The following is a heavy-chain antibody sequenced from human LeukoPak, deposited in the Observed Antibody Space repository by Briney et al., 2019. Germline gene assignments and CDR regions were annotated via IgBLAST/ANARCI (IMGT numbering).Heavy chain of an antibody. CDR3: ARENARGYSGYPIDY. J-gene: IGHJ4*02. CDR2: ISGNGDNT. V-gene: IGHV3-64*01. CDR1: GFTFSTYA. Sequence: RGSLRLSCAASGFTFSTYAMHWVRQAPGKGLEYVSGISGNGDNTYYANSVKGRFTISRDNSKNTVYLQMGSLGAEDTAVYYCARENARGYSGYPIDYWGQGTLVTVSS. D-gene: IGHD5-12*01.